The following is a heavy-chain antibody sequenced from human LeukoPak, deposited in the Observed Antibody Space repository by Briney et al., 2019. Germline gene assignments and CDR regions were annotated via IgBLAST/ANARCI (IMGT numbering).Heavy chain of an antibody. CDR3: ARGLLPPRFDY. J-gene: IGHJ4*02. Sequence: SETLSLTCAVYGGSFSGYYWSWIRQPPGRGLEWMGEINHSGSTNYNPSLKSRVTISVDTSKNHFPLKLSSVTAADTAVYYCARGLLPPRFDYWGQGTLVTVSS. CDR1: GGSFSGYY. V-gene: IGHV4-34*01. CDR2: INHSGST. D-gene: IGHD1-14*01.